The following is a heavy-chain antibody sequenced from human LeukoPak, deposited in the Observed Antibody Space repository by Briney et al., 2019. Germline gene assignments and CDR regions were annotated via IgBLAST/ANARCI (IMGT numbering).Heavy chain of an antibody. CDR3: ARDQYVFDY. V-gene: IGHV1-2*02. CDR2: INPNSGGT. Sequence: ASVKVSCKASGYTFTGYYMHWVRQAPVQGREWMGWINPNSGGTNYAQKFQGRLTITTNTSTSTAYMELRSLRSDDTAVYYCARDQYVFDYWGQGTLVTVSS. CDR1: GYTFTGYY. D-gene: IGHD3-16*01. J-gene: IGHJ4*02.